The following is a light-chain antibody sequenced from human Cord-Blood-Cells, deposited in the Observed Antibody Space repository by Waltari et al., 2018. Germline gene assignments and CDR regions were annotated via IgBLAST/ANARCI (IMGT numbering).Light chain of an antibody. CDR3: QSADSSGTYV. J-gene: IGLJ1*01. V-gene: IGLV3-25*03. CDR1: DLPTNC. Sequence: SSEVRQPPSVSALPRQTAGTPCSGEDLPTNCTYWCQPKPGQAPVLVIYKDSERPSGIPERFSGSSSGTTVTLTISGVQAEDEADYYCQSADSSGTYVFGTGTKVTVL. CDR2: KDS.